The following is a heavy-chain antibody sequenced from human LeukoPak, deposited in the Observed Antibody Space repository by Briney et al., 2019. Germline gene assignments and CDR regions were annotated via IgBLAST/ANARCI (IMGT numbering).Heavy chain of an antibody. CDR2: IYYTGTT. J-gene: IGHJ3*02. CDR1: SGSISSHY. Sequence: PSETLSLTCTVSSGSISSHYWSWIRQSPERGLEWIGFIYYTGTTRYNPSLRGRVTMSVDSSRNHFSLKLTSMAAADTALYYCARLLNNDNAGDPDTFDMWGQGTMVTVSS. D-gene: IGHD2-21*02. V-gene: IGHV4-59*11. CDR3: ARLLNNDNAGDPDTFDM.